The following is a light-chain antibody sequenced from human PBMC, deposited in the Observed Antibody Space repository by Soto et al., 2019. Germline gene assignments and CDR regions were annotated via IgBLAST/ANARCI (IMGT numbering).Light chain of an antibody. CDR2: DAS. Sequence: EIVLTQSPATLSLSPGERATLSCRASQSVTNYLAWYQQKPGQAPRLLIYDASNRATGIPARCHGSRSGTDFPLTISSLAPQHFAVYYCQQFSNWPVTVGQGTQVEIK. V-gene: IGKV3-11*01. J-gene: IGKJ1*01. CDR1: QSVTNY. CDR3: QQFSNWPVT.